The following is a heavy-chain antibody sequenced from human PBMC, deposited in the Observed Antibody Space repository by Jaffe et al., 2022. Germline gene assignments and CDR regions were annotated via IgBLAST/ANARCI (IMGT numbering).Heavy chain of an antibody. D-gene: IGHD2-21*02. V-gene: IGHV3-74*01. CDR3: ARVYCGGDCYSGGYLDY. CDR2: INNDGSSI. Sequence: EVHLVESGGGLVQPGGSLRLSCAASGFTFSSYWMHWVRQAPGKGLVWVSHINNDGSSITYADSVKGRFTISRDNAKNTLYLQMNSLRAEDTAVYYCARVYCGGDCYSGGYLDYWGQGTLVTVSS. J-gene: IGHJ4*02. CDR1: GFTFSSYW.